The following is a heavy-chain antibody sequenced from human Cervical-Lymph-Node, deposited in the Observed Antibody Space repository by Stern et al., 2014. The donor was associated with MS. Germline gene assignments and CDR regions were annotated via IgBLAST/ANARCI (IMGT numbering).Heavy chain of an antibody. CDR1: GYTFTNYG. D-gene: IGHD1-26*01. V-gene: IGHV1-18*01. Sequence: QVPLVESGAEVKKPGASVTVSCKPTGYTFTNYGICLVRQAPGQGLEWMGWISTYNGRTNYAQKLQGRLTMTRDTSTSTAYMDLRSLTSDDTAVYYCARRSGSYSFDYWGQGTLVTVSS. CDR2: ISTYNGRT. J-gene: IGHJ4*02. CDR3: ARRSGSYSFDY.